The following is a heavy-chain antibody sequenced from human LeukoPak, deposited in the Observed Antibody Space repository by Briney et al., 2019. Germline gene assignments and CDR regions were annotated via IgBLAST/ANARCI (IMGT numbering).Heavy chain of an antibody. CDR2: IYPGDSDT. D-gene: IGHD2-2*01. V-gene: IGHV5-51*01. CDR1: GYSFTSYW. J-gene: IGHJ6*02. CDR3: ARRGGRYCSSTSCYYYYGMDV. Sequence: GESLKISCKGSGYSFTSYWIGWVRQMPGKGLEWMGIIYPGDSDTRYSPSFQGQVTISADKSISTAYLQRSSLKASDTAMYYCARRGGRYCSSTSCYYYYGMDVWGQGTTVTVSS.